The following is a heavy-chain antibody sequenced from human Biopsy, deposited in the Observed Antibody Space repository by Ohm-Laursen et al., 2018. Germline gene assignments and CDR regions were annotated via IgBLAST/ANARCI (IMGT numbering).Heavy chain of an antibody. D-gene: IGHD3-22*01. CDR1: GESFNGYY. CDR2: INHSGRT. J-gene: IGHJ6*02. CDR3: VRGVDYYDPYHYYALDV. V-gene: IGHV4-34*01. Sequence: TLSLTCLVYGESFNGYYCSWIRQTPGKGLEWIGEINHSGRTNYNPSLKSRVTISVDTSKNQFSLKVRSVTAADTAVYYCVRGVDYYDPYHYYALDVWGQGTTVTVSS.